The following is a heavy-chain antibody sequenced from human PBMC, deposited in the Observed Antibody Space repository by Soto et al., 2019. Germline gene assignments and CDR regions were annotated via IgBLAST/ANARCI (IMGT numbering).Heavy chain of an antibody. CDR3: ARLPYGRGGNDY. V-gene: IGHV4-34*01. D-gene: IGHD2-15*01. CDR1: GGSFSGYY. CDR2: INHSGST. Sequence: SETLSLTCAVYGGSFSGYYWSWIRQPPGKGLEWIGEINHSGSTNYNPSLKSRVTISVDTSKNQFSLKLSSVTAADTAVYYCARLPYGRGGNDYWGQGTLVTVSS. J-gene: IGHJ4*02.